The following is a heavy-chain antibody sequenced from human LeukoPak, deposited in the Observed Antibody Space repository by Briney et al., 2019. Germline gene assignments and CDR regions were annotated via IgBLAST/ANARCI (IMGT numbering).Heavy chain of an antibody. D-gene: IGHD3-3*01. Sequence: SETLSLTCTVSGGSISSSSYYWGWVRQPPGKGLEWLGSIYYSGSTSYNPSLKSRVTISVDTSKNQFSLKLSSVTAADTAVYYCGRESGEFSDAFDIWGQGTMVTVSS. CDR1: GGSISSSSYY. V-gene: IGHV4-39*07. J-gene: IGHJ3*02. CDR2: IYYSGST. CDR3: GRESGEFSDAFDI.